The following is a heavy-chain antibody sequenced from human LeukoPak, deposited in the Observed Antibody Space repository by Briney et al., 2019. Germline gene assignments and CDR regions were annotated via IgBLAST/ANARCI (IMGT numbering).Heavy chain of an antibody. CDR3: ARVKSDYGSGSYCFDY. V-gene: IGHV4-34*01. J-gene: IGHJ4*02. Sequence: SETLSLTCAVYGGSFSGYYWSWIRQPPGKGLEWIGEINHSGSTNYNPSLKSRVTISVDTSKNQFSLKLSSVTAADTAVYYCARVKSDYGSGSYCFDYWGQGTLVTVSS. D-gene: IGHD3-10*01. CDR1: GGSFSGYY. CDR2: INHSGST.